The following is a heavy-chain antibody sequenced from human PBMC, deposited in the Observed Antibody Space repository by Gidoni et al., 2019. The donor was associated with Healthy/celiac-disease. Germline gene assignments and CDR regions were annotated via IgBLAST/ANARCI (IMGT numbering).Heavy chain of an antibody. Sequence: EVQLVQSGAEVKKPGESLKISCKGSGYSFTTYWNGWVRQMPGKGLEWMGIVDPGDSDTRYSPSFQGQVTISADKSISTAYLQWSSLKASDTAMYYCARRGFRGYDLYYFDYWGQGTLVTVSS. D-gene: IGHD5-12*01. J-gene: IGHJ4*02. V-gene: IGHV5-51*01. CDR2: VDPGDSDT. CDR1: GYSFTTYW. CDR3: ARRGFRGYDLYYFDY.